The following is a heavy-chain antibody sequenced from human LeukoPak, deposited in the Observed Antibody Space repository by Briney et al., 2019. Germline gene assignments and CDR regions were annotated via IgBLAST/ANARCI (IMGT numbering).Heavy chain of an antibody. V-gene: IGHV3-7*01. Sequence: PGGSLRLSCAASGFTFSPYWMSWVRQAPGKGREWEANINQDGSGKYYVDSVKGRFTISRDNDKNSLYLQMNSLRAEDMAVYYCAIERYCSSGNCYSDYWGQGTLVTVSS. CDR1: GFTFSPYW. CDR2: INQDGSGK. J-gene: IGHJ4*02. D-gene: IGHD2-15*01. CDR3: AIERYCSSGNCYSDY.